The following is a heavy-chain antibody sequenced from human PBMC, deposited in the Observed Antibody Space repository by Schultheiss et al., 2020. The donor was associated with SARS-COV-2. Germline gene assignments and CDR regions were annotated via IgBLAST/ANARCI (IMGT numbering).Heavy chain of an antibody. CDR1: GGTFSSYA. V-gene: IGHV1-69*13. J-gene: IGHJ4*02. CDR3: ARDVDKGAIAVEAY. CDR2: IIPIFGTA. D-gene: IGHD6-19*01. Sequence: SVKVSCKASGGTFSSYAISWVRQAPGQGLEWMGGIIPIFGTANYAQKFQGRVTITADESTSTAYMELRSLRSDDTAVYYCARDVDKGAIAVEAYWGQGTLVTVSS.